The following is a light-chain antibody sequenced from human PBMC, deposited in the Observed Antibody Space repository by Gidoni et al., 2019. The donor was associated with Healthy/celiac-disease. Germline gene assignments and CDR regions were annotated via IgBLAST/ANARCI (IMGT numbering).Light chain of an antibody. J-gene: IGLJ2*01. CDR2: QDS. V-gene: IGLV3-1*01. Sequence: YELTQPPSVSVSPGQTASITCSGDKLGDKYACWYQQKPGQSPVLVIYQDSKRPSGIPERFSGSNSGNTATLTISGTQAMDEADYYCQAWDSSTGHVVFGGGTKLTVL. CDR1: KLGDKY. CDR3: QAWDSSTGHVV.